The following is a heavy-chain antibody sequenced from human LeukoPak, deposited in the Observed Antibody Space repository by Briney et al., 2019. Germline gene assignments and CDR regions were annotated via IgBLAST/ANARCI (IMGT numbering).Heavy chain of an antibody. CDR1: GYTFTSYD. CDR3: AICFRGRGTTPLYYFDY. D-gene: IGHD3-16*01. J-gene: IGHJ4*02. Sequence: ASVKVSCKASGYTFTSYDINWVRQATGQGLEWMGWMNPNSGNTGYAQKFQGRVTITRNTSISTAYMELSSLRSEDTAVYYCAICFRGRGTTPLYYFDYWGQGTLVTVSS. CDR2: MNPNSGNT. V-gene: IGHV1-8*03.